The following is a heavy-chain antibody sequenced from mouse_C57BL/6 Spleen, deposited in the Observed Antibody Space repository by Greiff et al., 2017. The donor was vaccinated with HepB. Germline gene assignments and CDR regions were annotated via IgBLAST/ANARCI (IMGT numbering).Heavy chain of an antibody. CDR2: IDPSDSYT. CDR1: GYTFTSYW. Sequence: QVQLQQPGAELVMPGASVKLSCKASGYTFTSYWMHWVKQRPGQGLEWIGEIDPSDSYTNYNQKFKGKSTLTVDKSSSTAYMQLSSLTSEDSAVYYGARSFITTVVAHFDYWGQGTTLTVSS. J-gene: IGHJ2*01. CDR3: ARSFITTVVAHFDY. D-gene: IGHD1-1*01. V-gene: IGHV1-69*01.